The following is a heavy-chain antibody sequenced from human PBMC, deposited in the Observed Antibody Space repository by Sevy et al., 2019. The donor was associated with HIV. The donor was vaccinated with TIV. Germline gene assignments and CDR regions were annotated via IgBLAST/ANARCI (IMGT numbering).Heavy chain of an antibody. CDR3: SRDLRLRGYSYGCFDY. D-gene: IGHD5-18*01. J-gene: IGHJ4*02. CDR1: GYTFTGQY. CDR2: INPNSGDT. Sequence: ASVKVSCKASGYTFTGQYIHWVRQAPGQGPEWMGWINPNSGDTNYAQEFQGRVTMTRDRSISTAYMELSGLKSDDTAVYYCSRDLRLRGYSYGCFDYWGQGTLVTVSS. V-gene: IGHV1-2*02.